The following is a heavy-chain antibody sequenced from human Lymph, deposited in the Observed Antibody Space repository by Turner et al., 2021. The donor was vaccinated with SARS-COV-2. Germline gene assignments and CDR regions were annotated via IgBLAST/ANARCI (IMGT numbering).Heavy chain of an antibody. Sequence: QVQLVQSGAEGKKPGASVKVSCKASGYTFTGSYMHWVRQAPGQGLEWMGWINPNSGGTNYAQKFQGRVTMTRDTSISAAYMELSRLRSDDTAVYYCARDVEKYNDFWSGYSGGYGMDVWGQGTTVTVSS. CDR3: ARDVEKYNDFWSGYSGGYGMDV. J-gene: IGHJ6*02. D-gene: IGHD3-3*01. CDR2: INPNSGGT. CDR1: GYTFTGSY. V-gene: IGHV1-2*02.